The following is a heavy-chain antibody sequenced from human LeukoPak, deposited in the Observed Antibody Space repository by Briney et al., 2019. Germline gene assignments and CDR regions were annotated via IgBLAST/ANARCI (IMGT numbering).Heavy chain of an antibody. CDR2: IHYSGST. CDR3: ARGLYGDSPPYPTLDY. J-gene: IGHJ4*02. Sequence: NPSETLSLTCTVSGGSISGYYWSWIRQPPGKGLEWIGYIHYSGSTKYNPSLMSRVTISVDTSKNQFSLKLSSVTAADTAVYYCARGLYGDSPPYPTLDYWGQGTLVTVSS. V-gene: IGHV4-59*12. CDR1: GGSISGYY. D-gene: IGHD4-17*01.